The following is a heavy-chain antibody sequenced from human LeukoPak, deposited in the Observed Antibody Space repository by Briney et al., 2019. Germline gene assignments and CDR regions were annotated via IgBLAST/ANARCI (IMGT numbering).Heavy chain of an antibody. CDR1: GYSFTRNW. D-gene: IGHD1-1*01. CDR3: ARPGTTGTTI. J-gene: IGHJ4*02. Sequence: GESLKISCKGYGYSFTRNWIGWVRQMPGKGLEWMGLIYPADSDTRYSPSFQGQVTFSADNSISTAFLRWSSLKASDTAMYYCARPGTTGTTIWGQGTLVTVSS. V-gene: IGHV5-51*01. CDR2: IYPADSDT.